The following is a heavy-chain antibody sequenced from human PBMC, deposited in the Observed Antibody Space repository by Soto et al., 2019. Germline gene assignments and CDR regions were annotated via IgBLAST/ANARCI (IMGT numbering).Heavy chain of an antibody. Sequence: ASVKVSCKASGYSFTTHGISWVRRAPGHGLEWMGWISAYNGGTHYVQRFQGRLTMTTDTSTSTAYMELGSLTSDDTAVYYCARDPPFSGILRGTPLMDVWGQGTTVTVSS. J-gene: IGHJ6*02. D-gene: IGHD4-17*01. CDR2: ISAYNGGT. CDR1: GYSFTTHG. V-gene: IGHV1-18*04. CDR3: ARDPPFSGILRGTPLMDV.